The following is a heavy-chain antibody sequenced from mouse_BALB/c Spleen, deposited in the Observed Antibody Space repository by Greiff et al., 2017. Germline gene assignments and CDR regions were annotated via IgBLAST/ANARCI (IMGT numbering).Heavy chain of an antibody. CDR3: ARMGTMITTSYYFDY. CDR2: ISYSGST. J-gene: IGHJ2*01. D-gene: IGHD2-4*01. CDR1: GDSITSGY. Sequence: EVKLVESGPSLVKPSQTLSLTCSVTGDSITSGYWNWIRKFPGNKLEYMGYISYSGSTYYNPSLKSRISITRDTSKNQYYLQLNSVTTEDTATYYCARMGTMITTSYYFDYWGQGTTLTVSS. V-gene: IGHV3-8*02.